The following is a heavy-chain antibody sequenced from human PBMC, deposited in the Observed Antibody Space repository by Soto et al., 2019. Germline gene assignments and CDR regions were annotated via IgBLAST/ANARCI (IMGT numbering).Heavy chain of an antibody. CDR2: ISAYNGNT. J-gene: IGHJ6*02. Sequence: QVQLVQSGAEVKKPGASVKVSCKASGYTFTSYGISWVRQAPGQGLEWMGWISAYNGNTNYAQKLQGRVTMTTDTSTSTAYMELRSLRSDDTAVYHCASITILRDYYYGMDVWGQGTTVTVSS. D-gene: IGHD3-9*01. CDR3: ASITILRDYYYGMDV. V-gene: IGHV1-18*01. CDR1: GYTFTSYG.